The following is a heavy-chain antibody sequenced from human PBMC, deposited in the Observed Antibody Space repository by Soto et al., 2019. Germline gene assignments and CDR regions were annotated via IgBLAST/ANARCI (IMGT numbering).Heavy chain of an antibody. J-gene: IGHJ6*03. CDR2: IYSGGST. V-gene: IGHV3-66*01. CDR3: ARVSRTYYYYYMDV. CDR1: GFTVSSNY. Sequence: GGSLRLSCAASGFTVSSNYMSWVRQAPGKGLEWVSVIYSGGSTYYADSVKGRFTISRDNSKNTLYLQMNSLRAEDTAVYYCARVSRTYYYYYMDVWGKGTTVTVSS.